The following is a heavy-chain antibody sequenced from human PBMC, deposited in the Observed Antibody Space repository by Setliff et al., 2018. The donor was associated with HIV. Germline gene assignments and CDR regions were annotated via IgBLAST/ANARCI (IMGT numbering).Heavy chain of an antibody. D-gene: IGHD3-10*01. Sequence: SETLSLTCTVSGGSISSSSYYWGWIRQPPGEGLEWVGSIYNSGSRYYNPSLNSRVTISVDMSKNQFSLRLTSVTAADTAVYYCARDSRGSGNFDFWGQGTLVTVSS. V-gene: IGHV4-39*02. CDR1: GGSISSSSYY. CDR2: IYNSGSR. J-gene: IGHJ4*02. CDR3: ARDSRGSGNFDF.